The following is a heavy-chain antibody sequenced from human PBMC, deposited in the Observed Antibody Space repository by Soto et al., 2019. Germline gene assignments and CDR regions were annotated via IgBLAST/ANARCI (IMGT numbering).Heavy chain of an antibody. J-gene: IGHJ6*02. D-gene: IGHD3-22*01. CDR1: GGSFSDYA. V-gene: IGHV1-69*01. CDR3: ARDGDYYDSSGFQRDYHYYGMDV. CDR2: IIPMLGIA. Sequence: QVQLVQSGAEVKKPGSSVKVSCQASGGSFSDYAISWVRQAPGQGLEWMGGIIPMLGIADNAQKFQGRVIITADEYTSTVYMELSGLRSEDTAVYYCARDGDYYDSSGFQRDYHYYGMDVWGQGTTVTVAS.